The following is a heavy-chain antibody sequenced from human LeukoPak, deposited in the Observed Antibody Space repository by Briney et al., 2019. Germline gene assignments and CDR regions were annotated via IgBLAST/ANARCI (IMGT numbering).Heavy chain of an antibody. CDR3: ARAGSLDNWNYGYFDY. V-gene: IGHV4-61*02. Sequence: SETLSLTCTVSGGSISSGSYYWSWIRQPAGKGLEWIGRIYTSGSTNYNPSLKSRVTISVDTSKNQFSLKLSSVTAADTAVYYCARAGSLDNWNYGYFDYWGQGTLVTVSS. CDR1: GGSISSGSYY. J-gene: IGHJ4*02. CDR2: IYTSGST. D-gene: IGHD1-7*01.